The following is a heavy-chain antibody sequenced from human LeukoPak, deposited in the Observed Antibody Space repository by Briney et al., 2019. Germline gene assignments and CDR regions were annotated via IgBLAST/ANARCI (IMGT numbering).Heavy chain of an antibody. D-gene: IGHD3-22*01. CDR2: IYYSGST. CDR1: GGSISSGGYY. J-gene: IGHJ4*02. CDR3: ARGSPYYYDSSGYFTPKYYFDY. Sequence: SETLSLTCTVSGGSISSGGYYWSWIRQHPGKGLEWIGYIYYSGSTYYNPSLKSRVTISVDTSKNQFSLKLSSVTAADTAVYYCARGSPYYYDSSGYFTPKYYFDYWGQGTLVTVSS. V-gene: IGHV4-31*03.